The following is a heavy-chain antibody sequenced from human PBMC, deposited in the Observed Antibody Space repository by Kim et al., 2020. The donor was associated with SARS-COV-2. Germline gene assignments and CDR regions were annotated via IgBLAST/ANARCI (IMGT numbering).Heavy chain of an antibody. CDR2: IIPILGIA. D-gene: IGHD3-10*01. V-gene: IGHV1-69*04. CDR1: GGTFSSYA. J-gene: IGHJ4*02. Sequence: SVKVSCKASGGTFSSYAISWVRQAPGQGLEWMGRIIPILGIANYAQKFQGRVTITADKSTSTAYMELSSLRSEDTAVYYCAVRVGEDSPHYFDYWGQGTLVTVSS. CDR3: AVRVGEDSPHYFDY.